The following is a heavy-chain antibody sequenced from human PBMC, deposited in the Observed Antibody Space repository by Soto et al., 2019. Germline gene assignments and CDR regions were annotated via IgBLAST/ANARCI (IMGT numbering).Heavy chain of an antibody. Sequence: QVQLQESGPGLVKPSQTLSLTCTVSGGSISSGGDYWSWIRQHPGKDLEWIGYIYYSGSTYYNPSLKSRVTISVDTSTTQCSLKLSSVTAADTAVYYCERWVGATSFDYWGQGTLVTVSS. D-gene: IGHD1-26*01. CDR3: ERWVGATSFDY. J-gene: IGHJ4*02. CDR2: IYYSGST. V-gene: IGHV4-31*03. CDR1: GGSISSGGDY.